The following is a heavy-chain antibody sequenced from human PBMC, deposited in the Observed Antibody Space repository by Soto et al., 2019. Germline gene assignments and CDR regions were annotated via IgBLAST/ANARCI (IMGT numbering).Heavy chain of an antibody. Sequence: EVQLVESGGGLVKPGGSLRLSCAASGFTFSGHTINWVRQAPGKGLEWVSSVSSSSSYIYYADSVKGRFTVSRDNAEKSLYLQMNRLRAEYTAMYYCASCIGFAGSGYAFFDSWGHGTLVTFSS. V-gene: IGHV3-21*01. CDR3: ASCIGFAGSGYAFFDS. CDR1: GFTFSGHT. D-gene: IGHD3-10*01. CDR2: VSSSSSYI. J-gene: IGHJ4*01.